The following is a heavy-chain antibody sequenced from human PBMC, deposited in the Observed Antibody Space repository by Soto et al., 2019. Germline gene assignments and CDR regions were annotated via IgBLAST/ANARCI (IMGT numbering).Heavy chain of an antibody. CDR1: GGSISSSSYY. CDR2: IYYSGST. Sequence: SETLSLTCTVSGGSISSSSYYWGWIRQPPGKGLEWIGSIYYSGSTYYNPSLKSRVTISVDTSKNQFSLKLSSVTAADTAVYYCARQALPSIAARPFGYCFDPWGQGTLVTVSS. D-gene: IGHD6-6*01. CDR3: ARQALPSIAARPFGYCFDP. V-gene: IGHV4-39*01. J-gene: IGHJ5*02.